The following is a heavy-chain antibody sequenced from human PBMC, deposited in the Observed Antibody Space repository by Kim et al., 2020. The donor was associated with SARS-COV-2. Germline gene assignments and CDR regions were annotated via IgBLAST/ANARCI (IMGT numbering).Heavy chain of an antibody. V-gene: IGHV3-23*01. CDR3: AKNEKRSDTSACDY. D-gene: IGHD3-22*01. CDR1: GFTFSNSG. J-gene: IGHJ4*02. Sequence: GGSLRLSCAASGFTFSNSGMSWVRQAPGKGLEWVSGISGSGGSANYADSVKGRFTISRDNSKNMLYLQMNSLRVEDTAVYFCAKNEKRSDTSACDYWGQGTLVTVSS. CDR2: ISGSGGSA.